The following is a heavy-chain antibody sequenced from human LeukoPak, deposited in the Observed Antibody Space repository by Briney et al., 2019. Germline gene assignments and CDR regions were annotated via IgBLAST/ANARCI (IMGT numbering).Heavy chain of an antibody. J-gene: IGHJ6*02. V-gene: IGHV3-15*01. CDR2: IKSKTDGGTT. Sequence: GGSLRLSCAASGFTFSNAWMSWVRQAPGKGLEWVGRIKSKTDGGTTDYAAPVKGRFTISRDDSKNTLYLQMNSLKTEDTAVYYCTTDASSWFEYYYYGMDVWGQGTTVTVSS. CDR3: TTDASSWFEYYYYGMDV. CDR1: GFTFSNAW. D-gene: IGHD6-13*01.